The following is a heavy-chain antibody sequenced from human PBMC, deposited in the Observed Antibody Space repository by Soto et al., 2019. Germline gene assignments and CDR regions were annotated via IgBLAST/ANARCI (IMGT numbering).Heavy chain of an antibody. CDR2: ISSNGGST. CDR3: AKGSASGRPYYFDS. CDR1: GFTFSSYA. D-gene: IGHD6-6*01. V-gene: IGHV3-64*01. J-gene: IGHJ4*02. Sequence: GGSLRLSCAASGFTFSSYAMHWVRQAPGKGLEYVSAISSNGGSTYYANSVKGRFTISRDNSKNTLYLQMGSLRAEDMAVYYCAKGSASGRPYYFDSWGQGTLVTVSS.